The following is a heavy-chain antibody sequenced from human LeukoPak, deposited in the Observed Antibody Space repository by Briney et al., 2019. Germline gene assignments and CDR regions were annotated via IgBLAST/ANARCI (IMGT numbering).Heavy chain of an antibody. CDR1: GFTFSSYE. CDR3: ARAVRDYDLLTGYLDAFDV. Sequence: GGSLRLSCAASGFTFSSYEMNWVRQAPGKGLEWVSYISSSGSTIYYADSVKGRFTISRDNSKNTLYLQMVSLRTEDMAVYYCARAVRDYDLLTGYLDAFDVWGQGTMVTVSS. D-gene: IGHD3-9*01. J-gene: IGHJ3*01. CDR2: ISSSGSTI. V-gene: IGHV3-48*03.